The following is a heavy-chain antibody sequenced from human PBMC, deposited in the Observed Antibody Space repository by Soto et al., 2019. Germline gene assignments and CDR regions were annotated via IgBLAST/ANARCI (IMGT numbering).Heavy chain of an antibody. D-gene: IGHD6-13*01. CDR1: GFTFSSYG. V-gene: IGHV3-30*18. CDR3: AKTGRTIAAAGTGHNGMDV. CDR2: ISYDGSNK. J-gene: IGHJ6*02. Sequence: QVQLVESGGGVVQPGRSLRLSCAASGFTFSSYGMHWVRQAPGKGLEWVAVISYDGSNKYYADSVKGRFTISRDNSKNPLYLQMNSLRAEDTAVYYCAKTGRTIAAAGTGHNGMDVWGQGTTVTVSS.